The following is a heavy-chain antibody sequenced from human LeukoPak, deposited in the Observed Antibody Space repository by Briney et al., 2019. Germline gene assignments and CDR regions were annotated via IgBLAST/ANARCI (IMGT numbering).Heavy chain of an antibody. CDR2: SSVRSSTI. Sequence: GGSLRLSCAASGFTFSTHSMNWVRQAPGTGLEWVSYSSVRSSTIYYADSVKGRFTISSDNAKNSLYLQMNSLRAEDTAVYYCARDYSYAFDIWGQGTMVTVSS. J-gene: IGHJ3*02. CDR1: GFTFSTHS. CDR3: ARDYSYAFDI. V-gene: IGHV3-48*01. D-gene: IGHD2-15*01.